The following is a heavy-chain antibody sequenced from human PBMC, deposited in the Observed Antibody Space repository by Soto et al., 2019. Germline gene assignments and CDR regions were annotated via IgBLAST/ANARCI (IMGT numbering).Heavy chain of an antibody. J-gene: IGHJ4*02. V-gene: IGHV1-3*01. CDR3: ARVRDSSGYAY. D-gene: IGHD3-22*01. Sequence: ASVKVSCKASGYTFTSYAMHWVLQAPRQRLEWMGWINAGNGNTKYSQKFQGRVTITRDTSASTAYMELSSLRSEDTAVYYCARVRDSSGYAYWGQGTLVTVSS. CDR1: GYTFTSYA. CDR2: INAGNGNT.